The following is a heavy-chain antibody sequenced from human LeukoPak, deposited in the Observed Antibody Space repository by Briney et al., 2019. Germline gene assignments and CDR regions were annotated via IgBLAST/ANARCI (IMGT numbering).Heavy chain of an antibody. CDR2: INPSVGSR. D-gene: IGHD4-23*01. CDR3: ARGGGVVTVVDY. V-gene: IGHV1-46*01. CDR1: GYTFTSYY. J-gene: IGHJ4*02. Sequence: ASVKVSCKTSGYTFTSYYMHWVRQAPGQRLEWMGIINPSVGSRSYAQTFQGRVTMTRDMSTSTVYMELSSLRSEETAVYCCARGGGVVTVVDYWGQGTLVIVSS.